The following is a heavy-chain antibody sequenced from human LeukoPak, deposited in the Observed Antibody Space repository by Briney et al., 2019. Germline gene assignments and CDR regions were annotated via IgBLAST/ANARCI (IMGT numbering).Heavy chain of an antibody. CDR3: ARSPKMMATTSDY. CDR1: GGSFSGYY. J-gene: IGHJ4*02. CDR2: INHSGST. V-gene: IGHV4-34*01. Sequence: PSETLSLTCAVYGGSFSGYYWSWIRQPPGKGLEWIGEINHSGSTNYNPSLKSRVTISVDTSKNKFSLKLSSVTAADTAVYYCARSPKMMATTSDYWGQGTLVTVSS. D-gene: IGHD5-24*01.